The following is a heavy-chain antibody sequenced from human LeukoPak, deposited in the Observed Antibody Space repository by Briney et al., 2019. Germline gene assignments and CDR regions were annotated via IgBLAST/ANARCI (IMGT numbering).Heavy chain of an antibody. J-gene: IGHJ3*02. CDR3: AHREKGAFDI. Sequence: GPTLAKPTQTLTLTCTFSGFSLGTSGVGVAWIRQPPIQAMGCLELIYWNDDKRYSPAVKSRLTITKDTSKNQVVLTMTNMDPVDTATYYCAHREKGAFDIWGQGTMVSASS. CDR2: IYWNDDK. V-gene: IGHV2-5*01. CDR1: GFSLGTSGVG.